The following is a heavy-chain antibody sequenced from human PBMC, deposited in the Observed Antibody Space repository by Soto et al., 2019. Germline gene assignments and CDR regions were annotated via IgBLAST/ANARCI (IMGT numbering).Heavy chain of an antibody. V-gene: IGHV3-74*01. CDR2: INSDGSST. CDR3: AREPNSVDNYYGMDV. Sequence: GGSLRLSCAASGFTFSSYWMHWVRQAPGKGLVWVSRINSDGSSTSYADSVKGRFTISRDNAKNTLYLQMNSLRAEDTAVYYCAREPNSVDNYYGMDVWGQGTTVTVS. J-gene: IGHJ6*02. D-gene: IGHD1-1*01. CDR1: GFTFSSYW.